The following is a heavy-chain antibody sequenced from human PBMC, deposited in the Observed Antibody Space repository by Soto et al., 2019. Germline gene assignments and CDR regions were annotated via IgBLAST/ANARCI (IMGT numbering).Heavy chain of an antibody. CDR3: AGLRELWPGVYYYYYGMDV. D-gene: IGHD1-26*01. CDR2: INHSGTT. J-gene: IGHJ6*02. CDR1: GGSFSGYY. Sequence: PSETLSLTCAVNGGSFSGYYWSWIRQPPGKGLEWIGEINHSGTTNYNPSLKSRVTISVDTSKNQFSLKLTSVTAADAAVYYCAGLRELWPGVYYYYYGMDVWGQGTTVTVSS. V-gene: IGHV4-34*01.